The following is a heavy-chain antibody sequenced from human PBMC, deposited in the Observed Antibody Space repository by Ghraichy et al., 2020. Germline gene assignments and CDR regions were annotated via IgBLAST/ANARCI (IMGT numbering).Heavy chain of an antibody. J-gene: IGHJ4*02. CDR3: ARSYGSEL. CDR2: ITSSSSHI. D-gene: IGHD3-10*01. CDR1: GFTFSSYS. Sequence: GGSLRLSCAASGFTFSSYSMNWVRQAPGKGLEWVSSITSSSSHIYYADSVKGRFTISRDNAKNSLYLQMNSLRAEDTAVYYCARSYGSELWGQGTLVTVSS. V-gene: IGHV3-21*01.